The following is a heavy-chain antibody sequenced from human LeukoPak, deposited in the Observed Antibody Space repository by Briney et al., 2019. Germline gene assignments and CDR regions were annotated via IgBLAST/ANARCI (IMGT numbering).Heavy chain of an antibody. CDR3: ARVCGTYPCYYGMDV. CDR2: IYDIGST. Sequence: GGSLRLSCAASGFTVNTNYMTWVRQTPEKGLEWVSVIYDIGSTYYADSVKGRFTISRDNSKNTVYLQMNSLRVDDTAIYYCARVCGTYPCYYGMDVWGQGATVTVSS. D-gene: IGHD1-26*01. V-gene: IGHV3-66*01. CDR1: GFTVNTNY. J-gene: IGHJ6*02.